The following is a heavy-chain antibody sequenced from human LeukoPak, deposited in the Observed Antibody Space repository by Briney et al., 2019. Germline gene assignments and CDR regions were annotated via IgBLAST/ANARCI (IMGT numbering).Heavy chain of an antibody. CDR1: GFTFNSFA. CDR2: IGDGGST. CDR3: ARGTPYYFDY. V-gene: IGHV3-23*01. Sequence: GGSLRLSCAASGFTFNSFAMSWVRQAPGKGLEWVSSIGDGGSTYYADSVKGRFTISRDNSKNTLYLQMNSLRAEDTAVYYCARGTPYYFDYWGQGTLVTVSS. J-gene: IGHJ4*02.